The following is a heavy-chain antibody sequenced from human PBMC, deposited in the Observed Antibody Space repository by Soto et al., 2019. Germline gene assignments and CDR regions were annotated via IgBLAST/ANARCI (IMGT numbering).Heavy chain of an antibody. CDR1: GDTFTFYS. CDR2: INPFLSMS. J-gene: IGHJ4*02. Sequence: QVQLVQSGAEVKRPGSSVKVSCKASGDTFTFYSINWVRQAPGLGLEWMGRINPFLSMSNYAQRFQRRVTMTADKSTSTAYMELSSLRSEDTAIYYCASSYGSGYRAFDYWGQGALVTVSS. V-gene: IGHV1-69*02. D-gene: IGHD3-10*01. CDR3: ASSYGSGYRAFDY.